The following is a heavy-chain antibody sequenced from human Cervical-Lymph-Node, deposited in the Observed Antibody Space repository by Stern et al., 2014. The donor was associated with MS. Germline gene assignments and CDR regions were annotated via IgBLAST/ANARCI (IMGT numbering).Heavy chain of an antibody. D-gene: IGHD3-10*01. CDR2: IGTAGDT. V-gene: IGHV3-13*01. J-gene: IGHJ6*02. Sequence: VQLLQPGGGLVQPGGSLRLSCAASGFTFSTYDMHWVRQATGKGLEWVSAIGTAGDTYYPASVKGRFTISRENAKNSLYLQMNSLRDGDTAVYYCARDRSPYGSGSQGMDVWGQGTTVTVSS. CDR3: ARDRSPYGSGSQGMDV. CDR1: GFTFSTYD.